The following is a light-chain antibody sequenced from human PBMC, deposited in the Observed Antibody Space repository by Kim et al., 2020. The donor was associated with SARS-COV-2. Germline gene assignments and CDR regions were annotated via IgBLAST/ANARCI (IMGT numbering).Light chain of an antibody. Sequence: GQSIPIACTGTNSDVGSYNLVSWYQQHPGKAPKLVIYEGTKRPSGVSNRFSGSKSGNTASLTISGLQAEDEADYYCCSYAGSSTWVFGGGTQLTVL. V-gene: IGLV2-23*01. CDR1: NSDVGSYNL. CDR3: CSYAGSSTWV. CDR2: EGT. J-gene: IGLJ3*02.